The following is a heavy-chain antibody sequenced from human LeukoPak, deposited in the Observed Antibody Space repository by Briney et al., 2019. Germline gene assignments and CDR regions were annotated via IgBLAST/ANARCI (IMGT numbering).Heavy chain of an antibody. V-gene: IGHV3-30*03. CDR3: ARDSGRGYSYGYGSY. Sequence: GGSLRLSCAASGFTFSSYGIHWVRQAPGKGLEWVAVISYDGSTIYYADSVKGRFTISRDNSKDTLYLQMNSLRAEDTAVYYCARDSGRGYSYGYGSYWGQGTLVTVSS. CDR1: GFTFSSYG. J-gene: IGHJ4*02. D-gene: IGHD5-18*01. CDR2: ISYDGSTI.